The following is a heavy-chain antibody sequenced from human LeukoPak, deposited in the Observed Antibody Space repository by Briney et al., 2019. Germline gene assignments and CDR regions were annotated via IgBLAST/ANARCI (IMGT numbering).Heavy chain of an antibody. V-gene: IGHV3-33*01. CDR2: IWYDGSNK. J-gene: IGHJ4*02. Sequence: GGSLRLSCAASGFTFNSYGMHWVRQAPGKGLEWVAVIWYDGSNKYYADSVKGRFTISGDNSKNTLYLQMNSLRAEDTALYYCARGSGNYYTRFDYWGQGTLVTVSS. D-gene: IGHD3-10*01. CDR3: ARGSGNYYTRFDY. CDR1: GFTFNSYG.